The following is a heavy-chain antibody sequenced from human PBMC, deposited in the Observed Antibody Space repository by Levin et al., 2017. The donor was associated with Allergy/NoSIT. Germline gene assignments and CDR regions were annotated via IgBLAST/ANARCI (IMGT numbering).Heavy chain of an antibody. CDR3: ATDVGGWGGSEGTEHRRYYYYYYMDV. J-gene: IGHJ6*03. Sequence: GESLKISCAASGFTVSSNYMSWVRQAPGKGLEWVSVIYSGGSTYYADSVKGRFTISRDNSKNTLYLQMNSLRAEDTAVYYCATDVGGWGGSEGTEHRRYYYYYYMDVWGKGTTVTVSS. CDR1: GFTVSSNY. D-gene: IGHD1-14*01. V-gene: IGHV3-66*01. CDR2: IYSGGST.